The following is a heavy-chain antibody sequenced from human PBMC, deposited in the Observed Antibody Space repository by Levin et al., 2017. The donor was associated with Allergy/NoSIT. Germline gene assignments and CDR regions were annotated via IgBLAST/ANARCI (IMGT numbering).Heavy chain of an antibody. CDR1: GGSISSGDYY. Sequence: SETLSLTCTVSGGSISSGDYYWSWIRQPPGKGLEWIGYIYYSGSTYYNPSLNSRVTISVDTSKNQFSLKLSSVTAADTAVYYCAREAIYYGSGSSFDYWGQGTLVTVSS. CDR2: IYYSGST. V-gene: IGHV4-30-4*01. D-gene: IGHD3-10*01. J-gene: IGHJ4*02. CDR3: AREAIYYGSGSSFDY.